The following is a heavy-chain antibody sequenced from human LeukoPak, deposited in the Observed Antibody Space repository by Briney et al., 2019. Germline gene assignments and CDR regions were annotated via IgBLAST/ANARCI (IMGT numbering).Heavy chain of an antibody. J-gene: IGHJ4*02. V-gene: IGHV3-30*18. CDR1: GFTFSSYG. CDR3: AKVGRPFDSPAYFDY. CDR2: ISYDGSNK. D-gene: IGHD3-22*01. Sequence: GGSLRLSCAASGFTFSSYGMHRVRQAPGKGLEWVAVISYDGSNKYYADSVMGRFTISRDNSKNTLYLQMNSLRAEDTAVYFCAKVGRPFDSPAYFDYWGQGTLVIVSS.